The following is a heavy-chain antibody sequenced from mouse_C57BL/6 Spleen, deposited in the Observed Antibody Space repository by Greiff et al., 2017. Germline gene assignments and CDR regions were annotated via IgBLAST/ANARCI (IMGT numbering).Heavy chain of an antibody. CDR2: ISRGSSTT. V-gene: IGHV5-17*01. CDR3: ARSYYSKADYYAMDY. J-gene: IGHJ4*01. Sequence: EVKLMESGGGLVKPGGSLKLSCAASGFTFSDYGMHWVRQAPEKGLEWVAYISRGSSTTYYADTVKGLFTISRDNAKNTLFLQMTSLRSEDTAMYYCARSYYSKADYYAMDYWGQVTSVTVSS. D-gene: IGHD2-5*01. CDR1: GFTFSDYG.